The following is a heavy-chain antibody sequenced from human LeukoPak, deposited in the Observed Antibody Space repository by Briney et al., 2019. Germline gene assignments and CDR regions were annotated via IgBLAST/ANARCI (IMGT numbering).Heavy chain of an antibody. CDR3: VRQFAS. CDR1: GFTFSDHI. V-gene: IGHV3-48*01. Sequence: GGSLRLSCAASGFTFSDHIMNWVRQLPGKRLEWVAYVSGSGSTVYYADSVKGRFTISRDNGKSLLYLQMNSLRVEDTALYYCVRQFASWGQGTLVTVSS. CDR2: VSGSGSTV. J-gene: IGHJ4*02.